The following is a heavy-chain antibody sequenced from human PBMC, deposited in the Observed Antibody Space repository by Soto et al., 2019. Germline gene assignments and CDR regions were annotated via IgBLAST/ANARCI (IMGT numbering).Heavy chain of an antibody. CDR2: ISYDGSNK. Sequence: PGRSLRLSCAASGFTFSSYAMHWVRQAPGKGLEWVAVISYDGSNKYYADSVKGRFTISRDNSKNTLYLQMNSRRAEDTAVYYCARVRRTYYYYYGMDVWGQGT. CDR3: ARVRRTYYYYYGMDV. J-gene: IGHJ6*02. V-gene: IGHV3-30-3*01. CDR1: GFTFSSYA.